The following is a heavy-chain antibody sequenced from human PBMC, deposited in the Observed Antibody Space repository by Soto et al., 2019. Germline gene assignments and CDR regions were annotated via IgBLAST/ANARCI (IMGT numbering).Heavy chain of an antibody. CDR1: GYTFTSYG. CDR2: ISAYNGNT. Sequence: ASVKVSCKASGYTFTSYGISWVRQAPGQGLEWMGWISAYNGNTNYAQKLQGRVTMTTDTSTSTAYMELRSLRSDDTAVYYCARVYDFWSGYYPNYYYYMDVWGKGTTVTVSS. V-gene: IGHV1-18*01. D-gene: IGHD3-3*01. CDR3: ARVYDFWSGYYPNYYYYMDV. J-gene: IGHJ6*03.